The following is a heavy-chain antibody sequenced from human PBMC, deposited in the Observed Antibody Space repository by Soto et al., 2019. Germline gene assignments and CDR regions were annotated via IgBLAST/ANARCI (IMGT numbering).Heavy chain of an antibody. Sequence: SVKVSCKASGYTFTSYGISWVRQAPGQGLEWMGGIIPIFGTANYAQKFQGRVTITADESTSTAYMELSSLRSEDTAVYYCARDYGLLWFGELSNWFDPWGQGTLVTVSS. V-gene: IGHV1-69*13. J-gene: IGHJ5*02. D-gene: IGHD3-10*01. CDR2: IIPIFGTA. CDR3: ARDYGLLWFGELSNWFDP. CDR1: GYTFTSYG.